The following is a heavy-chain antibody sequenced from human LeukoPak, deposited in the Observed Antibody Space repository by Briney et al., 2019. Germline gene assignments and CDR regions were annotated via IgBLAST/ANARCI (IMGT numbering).Heavy chain of an antibody. CDR1: GGSISSSNW. CDR3: AGGYYDSSGYYGFDY. J-gene: IGHJ4*02. Sequence: SGTLSLTCAVSGGSISSSNWWSWVRQPPGKGLEWIGEIYHSGSTNYNPSLKSRVTISVDTSKNQFSLKLSSVTAADTAVYYCAGGYYDSSGYYGFDYWGQGTLVTVSS. V-gene: IGHV4-4*02. CDR2: IYHSGST. D-gene: IGHD3-22*01.